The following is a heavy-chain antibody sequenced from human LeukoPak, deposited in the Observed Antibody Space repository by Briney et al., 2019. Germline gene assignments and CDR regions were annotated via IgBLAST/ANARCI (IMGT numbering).Heavy chain of an antibody. J-gene: IGHJ4*02. CDR3: AGNALGYCSGGSCYSVVLDY. V-gene: IGHV3-30*03. CDR1: GFTFSSYW. Sequence: GGPLRLSCAASGFTFSSYWMSWVRQAPGKGLEWVAVISYDGSNKYYADSVKGRFTISRDNSKNTLYLQMNSLRAEDTAVYYCAGNALGYCSGGSCYSVVLDYWGQGTLVTVSS. D-gene: IGHD2-15*01. CDR2: ISYDGSNK.